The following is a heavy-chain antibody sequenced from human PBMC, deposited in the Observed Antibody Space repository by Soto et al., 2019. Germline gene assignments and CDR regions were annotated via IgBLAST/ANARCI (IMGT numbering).Heavy chain of an antibody. CDR3: GRVVEGATRHTDSDS. Sequence: SETLSLTCAVSGVSIHNSHSFWGWIRQPPGKGLEFIGSVYYSGGSHYNPSLKGRVTISEDTSNNQVSLRVNSVTAADTAVYYCGRVVEGATRHTDSDSWGQGMLVTVS. J-gene: IGHJ5*02. D-gene: IGHD2-15*01. CDR2: VYYSGGS. V-gene: IGHV4-39*02. CDR1: GVSIHNSHSF.